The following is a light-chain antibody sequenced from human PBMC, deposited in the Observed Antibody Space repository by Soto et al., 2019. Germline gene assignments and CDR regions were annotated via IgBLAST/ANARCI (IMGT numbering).Light chain of an antibody. CDR3: QQRSIWPPL. J-gene: IGKJ4*01. V-gene: IGKV3-11*01. Sequence: EIVLTQSPATPSLSPGERATLSCRASQSVSSYLAWYQQKPGQTPRLLIYDAFNRATGIPARFSGSGSGTDFTLTISSLEPEDFAVYYCQQRSIWPPLFGGGTKVEIK. CDR1: QSVSSY. CDR2: DAF.